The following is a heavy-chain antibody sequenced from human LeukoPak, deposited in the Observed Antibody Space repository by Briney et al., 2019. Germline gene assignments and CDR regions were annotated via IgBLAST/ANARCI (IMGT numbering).Heavy chain of an antibody. CDR1: GFTFSSYS. V-gene: IGHV3-48*02. J-gene: IGHJ4*02. CDR2: ISGSSSTI. CDR3: ARWGIAAAGTGGDY. Sequence: PGGSLRLSCAASGFTFSSYSMNWVRQAPGKGLEWVSYISGSSSTIYYADSVKGRFTISRDNAKNSLYLQMNSLRDEDTAVYYCARWGIAAAGTGGDYWGQGTLVTVSS. D-gene: IGHD6-13*01.